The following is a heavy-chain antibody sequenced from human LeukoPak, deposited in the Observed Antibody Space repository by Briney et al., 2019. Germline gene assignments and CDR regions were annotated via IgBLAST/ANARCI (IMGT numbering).Heavy chain of an antibody. CDR2: ICGSGGST. J-gene: IGHJ4*02. D-gene: IGHD5-18*01. CDR1: GFTFSSYA. Sequence: WGSLRLSCAASGFTFSSYAMSWVRQAPGKGLEWVSPICGSGGSTYYADSVKGRFTLSRDNSKSTLYLQMHSLRAEDTAVYYCAKDREQLWLLGYFDYWGQGTLVTVSS. CDR3: AKDREQLWLLGYFDY. V-gene: IGHV3-23*01.